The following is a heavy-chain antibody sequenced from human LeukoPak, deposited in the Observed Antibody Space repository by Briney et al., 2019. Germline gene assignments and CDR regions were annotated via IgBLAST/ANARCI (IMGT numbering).Heavy chain of an antibody. CDR3: AKDRGVATNWFDP. V-gene: IGHV3-23*01. CDR1: GFTFSRYA. Sequence: GGSLRLSCAASGFTFSRYAMSWVRQAPGKGLEWVSGISGSGDSTYYADSVKGRFTISRDNSKNTLYLQMNSLRAEDTAVYYCAKDRGVATNWFDPWGQGTLVTVSS. CDR2: ISGSGDST. J-gene: IGHJ5*02. D-gene: IGHD5-12*01.